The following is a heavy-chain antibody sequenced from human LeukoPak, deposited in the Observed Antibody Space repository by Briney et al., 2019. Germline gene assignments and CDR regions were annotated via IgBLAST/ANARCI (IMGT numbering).Heavy chain of an antibody. CDR3: AREVAARLDYFDY. CDR1: GYTFTGYY. Sequence: ASVKVSCKASGYTFTGYYMHRVRQAPGQGLEWMGWINPNSGGTNYAQKFQGRVTMTRDTSISTAYMELSRLRSDDTAVYYCAREVAARLDYFDYWGQGTLVTVSS. D-gene: IGHD6-6*01. V-gene: IGHV1-2*02. J-gene: IGHJ4*02. CDR2: INPNSGGT.